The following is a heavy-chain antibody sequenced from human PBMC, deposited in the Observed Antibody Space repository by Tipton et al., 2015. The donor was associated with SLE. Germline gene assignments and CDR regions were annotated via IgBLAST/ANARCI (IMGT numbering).Heavy chain of an antibody. Sequence: QLVQSGAEVKKPGASVKVSCKASGYTFTSYDINWVRQATGQGLEWMGWMNPNSGNTGYAQKFQGRVTMTTDTSTSTAYMELRSLRSDDTAVYYCARSSHYYDSSGYYYDYWGQGTLVTVSS. V-gene: IGHV1-8*02. J-gene: IGHJ4*02. CDR2: MNPNSGNT. CDR3: ARSSHYYDSSGYYYDY. D-gene: IGHD3-22*01. CDR1: GYTFTSYD.